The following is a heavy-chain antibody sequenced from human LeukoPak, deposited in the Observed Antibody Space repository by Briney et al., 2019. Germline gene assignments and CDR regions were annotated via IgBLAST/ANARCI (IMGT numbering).Heavy chain of an antibody. CDR2: ISDTGGTT. V-gene: IGHV3-23*01. Sequence: GGSLRLSCVASGFTFSNLAMGWVRQAPGKGLEWVSVISDTGGTTYYADTVKGRVTISSDNSRNTVYLHMNSLRVDDTAVYFCAKDARRYSGWYFFDHWGQGTLVTVST. CDR1: GFTFSNLA. J-gene: IGHJ4*02. D-gene: IGHD6-19*01. CDR3: AKDARRYSGWYFFDH.